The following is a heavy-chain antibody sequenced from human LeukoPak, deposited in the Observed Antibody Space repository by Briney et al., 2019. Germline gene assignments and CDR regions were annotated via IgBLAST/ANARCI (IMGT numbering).Heavy chain of an antibody. Sequence: SETLSLTCAVYGGSFSGYYWSWIRQPPGKGLEWSGEINHSGSTNYNPSLKSRVTISVDTSKNQFSLTLSSVTAADTAVYYCARGRKRYYYDSSGSRNWFDPWGQGTLVTVSS. CDR1: GGSFSGYY. CDR2: INHSGST. V-gene: IGHV4-34*01. J-gene: IGHJ5*02. D-gene: IGHD3-22*01. CDR3: ARGRKRYYYDSSGSRNWFDP.